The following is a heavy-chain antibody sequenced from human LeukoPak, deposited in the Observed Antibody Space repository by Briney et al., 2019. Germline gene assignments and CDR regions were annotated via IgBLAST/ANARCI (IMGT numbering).Heavy chain of an antibody. CDR1: GFTFSNYC. V-gene: IGHV3-74*01. CDR2: ICTDETTI. D-gene: IGHD2-2*01. Sequence: GGSLRLSCAASGFTFSNYCMHWVRQPPGKGLVGVSQICTDETTIRSADSVKGRFTISRDNAKSTLYLQMSSLRVEDTAVYYCVRGVPVTPGIDYWGQGTLVTVSS. J-gene: IGHJ4*02. CDR3: VRGVPVTPGIDY.